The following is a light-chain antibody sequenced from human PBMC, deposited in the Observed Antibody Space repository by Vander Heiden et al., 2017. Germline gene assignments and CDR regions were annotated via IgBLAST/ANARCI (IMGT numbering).Light chain of an antibody. Sequence: DIQMNQSPSSLSASVGDRVTITCRASQSIDRYLNWYQQKAGEAPKVLIYGVSTLQRGAPSRFSGSGSGTDFALTINSLQPEDFATYYCQQSFSIPGTFGPGTKVDVK. CDR1: QSIDRY. J-gene: IGKJ3*01. V-gene: IGKV1-39*01. CDR2: GVS. CDR3: QQSFSIPGT.